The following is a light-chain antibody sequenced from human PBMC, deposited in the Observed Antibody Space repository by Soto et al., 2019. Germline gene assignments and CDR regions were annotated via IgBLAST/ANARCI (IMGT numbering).Light chain of an antibody. J-gene: IGKJ5*01. CDR3: QQYENLPT. CDR1: RSINSY. Sequence: DIQMTQSPSSLSASVGDRVTITCRAGRSINSYLNWYQQKPGRAPKLLIYDASNLEAGVPSRFRGSGSGTDFTFTISRLQPEDIATYYCQQYENLPTFGQGTRLEIK. CDR2: DAS. V-gene: IGKV1-33*01.